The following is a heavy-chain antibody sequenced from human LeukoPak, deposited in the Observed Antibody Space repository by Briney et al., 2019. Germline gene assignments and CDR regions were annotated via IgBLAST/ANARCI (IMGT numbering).Heavy chain of an antibody. J-gene: IGHJ5*02. Sequence: RGGSLRLSCAASGFTFSSYSMNWVRQAPGKGLEWVSSISSSSSYIYYADSVKGRFTISRDNAKNSLYLQMNSLRAEDTAVYYCARGYSSRLYNWLDPWGQGTLVTVSS. CDR1: GFTFSSYS. CDR3: ARGYSSRLYNWLDP. CDR2: ISSSSSYI. V-gene: IGHV3-21*01. D-gene: IGHD6-13*01.